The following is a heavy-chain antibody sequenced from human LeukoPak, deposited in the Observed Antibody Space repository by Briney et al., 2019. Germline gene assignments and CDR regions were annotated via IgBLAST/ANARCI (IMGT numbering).Heavy chain of an antibody. CDR1: GGSVSSSY. J-gene: IGHJ6*02. D-gene: IGHD7-27*01. Sequence: KPSETLSLTCTVSGGSVSSSYWSWIRQPPGKGLEWIGHIYYSGTTSGNTNYNPSPKSRVTISIDTAKNQFSLQVRSVTAADTAVYYCARGSGRYYYYGVDVWGQGTTVAVSS. V-gene: IGHV4-59*02. CDR2: IYYSGTTSGNT. CDR3: ARGSGRYYYYGVDV.